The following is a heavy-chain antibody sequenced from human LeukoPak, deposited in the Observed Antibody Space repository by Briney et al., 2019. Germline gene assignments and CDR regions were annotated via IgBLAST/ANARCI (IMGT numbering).Heavy chain of an antibody. Sequence: KPSETLSLTCAVYGGSFSGYYWSWIRQPPGKGLEWIGEINHSGSTNYDPSLKSRVTISVDTSKNQFSLKLSSMTAADTAVYYCAREYRRFYSSSWHRNWFDPWGQGTLVTVSS. D-gene: IGHD6-13*01. V-gene: IGHV4-34*01. CDR3: AREYRRFYSSSWHRNWFDP. J-gene: IGHJ5*02. CDR1: GGSFSGYY. CDR2: INHSGST.